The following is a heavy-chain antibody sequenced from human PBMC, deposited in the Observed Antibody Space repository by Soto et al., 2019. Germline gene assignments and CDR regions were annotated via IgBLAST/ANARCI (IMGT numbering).Heavy chain of an antibody. CDR3: ARGRYCLTGTCFPNWFDS. CDR2: IYKSATT. V-gene: IGHV4-30-4*01. J-gene: IGHJ5*01. CDR1: GDSISSVDYF. D-gene: IGHD2-15*01. Sequence: SETLSLTCSVSGDSISSVDYFWAWIRQPPGQALEYIGYIYKSATTYYNPSFESRVAISLDTSKSQFSLNVTSVTAADTAVYFCARGRYCLTGTCFPNWFDSWGQGTLVTASS.